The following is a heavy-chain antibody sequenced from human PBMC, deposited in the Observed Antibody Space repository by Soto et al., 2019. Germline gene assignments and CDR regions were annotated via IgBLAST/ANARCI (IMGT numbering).Heavy chain of an antibody. Sequence: QVQLQESGPGLVKPSETLSLTCTVSGGSISSYYWSWIRQPPGKGLEWIGYIYYSGSTNYNPSLKSRVTGAVDTSKNQFSLKLSSVTAAVTAVYYCARVWGGAFDNWGQGTMVTVTS. CDR2: IYYSGST. CDR3: ARVWGGAFDN. V-gene: IGHV4-59*01. CDR1: GGSISSYY. J-gene: IGHJ3*02. D-gene: IGHD3-10*01.